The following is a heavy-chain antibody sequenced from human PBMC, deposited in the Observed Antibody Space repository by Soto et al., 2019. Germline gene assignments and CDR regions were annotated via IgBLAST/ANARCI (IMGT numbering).Heavy chain of an antibody. Sequence: ESGGGVVQPGRSLRLSCAASGFTFSSYGMHWVRQAPGKGLEWVAVIWYDGSNKYYADSVKGRFTISRDNSKNTLYLQMNSLRAEDTAVYYCARDLATYYDFWSGYPTAYYYYGMDVWGQGTTVTVSS. CDR3: ARDLATYYDFWSGYPTAYYYYGMDV. CDR2: IWYDGSNK. J-gene: IGHJ6*02. D-gene: IGHD3-3*01. CDR1: GFTFSSYG. V-gene: IGHV3-33*01.